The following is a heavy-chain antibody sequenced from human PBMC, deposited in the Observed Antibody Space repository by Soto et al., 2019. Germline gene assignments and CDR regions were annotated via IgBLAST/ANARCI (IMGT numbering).Heavy chain of an antibody. J-gene: IGHJ6*03. D-gene: IGHD4-17*01. Sequence: QVQLVESGGGVVQPGRSLRLSCAASGFTFSSYGMHWVRQAPGKGLEWVAVIWYDGSNKYYADSVKGRFTISRDNYKNTLYLQMNSLRAEDTAVYYCARGGHDYGDSNPLDYYYYYMDVWGKGTTVTVSS. V-gene: IGHV3-33*01. CDR2: IWYDGSNK. CDR3: ARGGHDYGDSNPLDYYYYYMDV. CDR1: GFTFSSYG.